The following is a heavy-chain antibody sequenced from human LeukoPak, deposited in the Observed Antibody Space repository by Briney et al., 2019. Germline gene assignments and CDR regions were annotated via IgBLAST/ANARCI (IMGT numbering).Heavy chain of an antibody. CDR2: ISSSGSTL. Sequence: GGSLRLSCAVSGFTFSTYEMDWVRQAPGKGLEWVSYISSSGSTLYYADSVKGRFTISRDNAKNSLYMQMNTLRVEDTAVYYCERQRGSGSPHYYYYGMDVWGQGTTVTVSS. J-gene: IGHJ6*02. D-gene: IGHD3-10*01. CDR3: ERQRGSGSPHYYYYGMDV. V-gene: IGHV3-48*03. CDR1: GFTFSTYE.